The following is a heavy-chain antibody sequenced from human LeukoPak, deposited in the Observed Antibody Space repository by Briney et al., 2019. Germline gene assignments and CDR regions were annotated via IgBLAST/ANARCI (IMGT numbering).Heavy chain of an antibody. Sequence: GGSLRLSCAASGFTFSSYGMHWVRQAPGKGLEWVAVISYDGSNKYYADSVKGRFTISRDNSKNTLYLQMNSLRAEDTAVYYCAKDQGWIQLWLDAFDIWGQGTMVTVSS. J-gene: IGHJ3*02. CDR3: AKDQGWIQLWLDAFDI. V-gene: IGHV3-30*18. D-gene: IGHD5-18*01. CDR2: ISYDGSNK. CDR1: GFTFSSYG.